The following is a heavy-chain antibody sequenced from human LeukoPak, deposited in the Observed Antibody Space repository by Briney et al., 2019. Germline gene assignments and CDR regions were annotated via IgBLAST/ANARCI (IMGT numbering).Heavy chain of an antibody. J-gene: IGHJ4*02. V-gene: IGHV3-21*01. CDR2: ISSSSSYI. CDR3: ARENNYYDSSGYYVYYFDY. CDR1: GFTFSSYE. Sequence: PGGSLRLSCAASGFTFSSYEMNWVRQAPGKGLEWVSSISSSSSYIYYADSVKGRFTISRDNAKNSLYLQMNSLRAEDTAVYYCARENNYYDSSGYYVYYFDYWGQGTLVTVSS. D-gene: IGHD3-22*01.